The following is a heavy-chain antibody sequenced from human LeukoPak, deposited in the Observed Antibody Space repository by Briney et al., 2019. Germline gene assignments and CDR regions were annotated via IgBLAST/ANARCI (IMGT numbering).Heavy chain of an antibody. D-gene: IGHD3-10*01. CDR1: GFTFGDYA. J-gene: IGHJ6*03. V-gene: IGHV3-49*04. CDR2: IASETYGGTA. Sequence: GGSLRLSCTASGFTFGDYAMTWVRQAPGKGLEWVGFIASETYGGTAEYAASVKGRFTISRDDSKSIAYLQMNSLKTEDTAVYYCTRDLMEDYYGSGSLPSYYYYMDVWGKGTTVTISS. CDR3: TRDLMEDYYGSGSLPSYYYYMDV.